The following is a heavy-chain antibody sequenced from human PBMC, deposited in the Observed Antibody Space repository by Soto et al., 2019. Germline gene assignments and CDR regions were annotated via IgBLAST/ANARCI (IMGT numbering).Heavy chain of an antibody. CDR2: ISAYNGNT. CDR1: GYTFTSYG. CDR3: ARYVVVPAAIFYAFDI. Sequence: ASVKVSCKASGYTFTSYGISWVRQAPGQGLEWMGWISAYNGNTNYAQKLQGRVTMTTDTSTSTAYMELRSLRSDDTAVYYCARYVVVPAAIFYAFDIWGQGTMVTVSS. D-gene: IGHD2-2*01. J-gene: IGHJ3*02. V-gene: IGHV1-18*01.